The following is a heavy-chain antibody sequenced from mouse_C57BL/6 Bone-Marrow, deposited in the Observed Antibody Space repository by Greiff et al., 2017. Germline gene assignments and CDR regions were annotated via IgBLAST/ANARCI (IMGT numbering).Heavy chain of an antibody. Sequence: VKLMESGAELVKPGASVKMSCKASGYTFTTYPIEWMKQNHGKSLEWIGNFHPYNDDTKYNEKFKGKATLTVEKSSSTVYLELSRLTSDDAAVYYCARGGYGSSYWYFDVWGTGTTVTVSS. D-gene: IGHD1-1*01. CDR2: FHPYNDDT. V-gene: IGHV1-47*01. CDR3: ARGGYGSSYWYFDV. CDR1: GYTFTTYP. J-gene: IGHJ1*03.